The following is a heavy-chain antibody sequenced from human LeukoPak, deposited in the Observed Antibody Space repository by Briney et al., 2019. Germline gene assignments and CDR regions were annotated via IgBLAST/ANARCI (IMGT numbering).Heavy chain of an antibody. J-gene: IGHJ6*02. V-gene: IGHV4-59*12. CDR2: IYHSGST. D-gene: IGHD3-10*01. CDR3: ARVPQLWFGELLISNGMDV. Sequence: SETPSLTCTVSGGSISSYYWSWIRQPPGKGLEWIGEIYHSGSTNYNPSLKSRVTISVDKSKNQFSLKLSSVTAADTAVYYCARVPQLWFGELLISNGMDVWGQGTTVTVSS. CDR1: GGSISSYY.